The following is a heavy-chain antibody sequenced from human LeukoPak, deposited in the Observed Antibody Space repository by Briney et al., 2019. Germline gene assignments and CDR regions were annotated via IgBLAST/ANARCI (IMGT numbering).Heavy chain of an antibody. D-gene: IGHD6-19*01. CDR2: INPSGGST. V-gene: IGHV1-46*01. Sequence: ASVKVSCKASGYTFTSYYMHWVRQAPGHGLEWLGIINPSGGSTIYAQKFQGRLTMTRDTSTSTVYMELSSLRSEDTAVYYCARVCVSGWYFGYWGQGTLVTVSS. J-gene: IGHJ4*02. CDR3: ARVCVSGWYFGY. CDR1: GYTFTSYY.